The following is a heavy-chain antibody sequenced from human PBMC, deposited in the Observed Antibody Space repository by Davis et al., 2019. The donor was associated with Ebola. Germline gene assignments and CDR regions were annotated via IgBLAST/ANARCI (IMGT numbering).Heavy chain of an antibody. CDR1: GFTFSGYW. V-gene: IGHV3-74*01. J-gene: IGHJ4*02. D-gene: IGHD1-26*01. CDR2: INTDGSVT. CDR3: AKTGGVGATLY. Sequence: HTGGSLRLSCAASGFTFSGYWMHWVRHVPGRGLVWVSLINTDGSVTNYADSVKGRFTISRDNAKNSLYLQMNSLRAEDTAVYYCAKTGGVGATLYWGQGTLVTVSS.